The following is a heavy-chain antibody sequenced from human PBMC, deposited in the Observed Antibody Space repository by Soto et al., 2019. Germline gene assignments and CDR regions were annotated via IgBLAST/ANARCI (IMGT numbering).Heavy chain of an antibody. J-gene: IGHJ4*02. CDR3: VRADCSGGTCYGGY. CDR2: IYYDGSGS. Sequence: QVQLVESGGGVVQPGGSLRLSCEASGFTFRDYGFHWVRQAPGKGLEWVAVIYYDGSGSDYEDSVRGRFIFSRDISTTTLYLQMNSLRAEDTAVYYCVRADCSGGTCYGGYWGQGTLVTVSS. D-gene: IGHD2-15*01. V-gene: IGHV3-33*01. CDR1: GFTFRDYG.